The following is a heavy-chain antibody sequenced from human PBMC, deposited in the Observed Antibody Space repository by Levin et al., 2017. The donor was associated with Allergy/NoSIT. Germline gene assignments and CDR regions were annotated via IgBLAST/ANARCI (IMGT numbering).Heavy chain of an antibody. V-gene: IGHV3-23*01. CDR3: AKAADAVVGWFDP. J-gene: IGHJ5*02. D-gene: IGHD2-15*01. Sequence: ETLSLTCAASGFTFSSYAMSWVRQAPGKGLEWVSAISGSGGSTYYADSVKGRFTISRDNSKNTLYLQMNSLRAEDTAVYYCAKAADAVVGWFDPWGQGTLVTVSS. CDR1: GFTFSSYA. CDR2: ISGSGGST.